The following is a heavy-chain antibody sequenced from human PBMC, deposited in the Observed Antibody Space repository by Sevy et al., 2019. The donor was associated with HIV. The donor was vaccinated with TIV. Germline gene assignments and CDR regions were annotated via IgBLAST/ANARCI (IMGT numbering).Heavy chain of an antibody. CDR2: ISGSGGTT. Sequence: GGSLRLSCAASGFTFSSYAMSWVRQAPGKGLEWVSAISGSGGTTYYADSVKGRFTISRDNSKNRRYLQMNSLRAEDTAVYYCAKADTAMAHFDYWGQGTLVTVSS. CDR1: GFTFSSYA. D-gene: IGHD5-18*01. CDR3: AKADTAMAHFDY. V-gene: IGHV3-23*01. J-gene: IGHJ4*02.